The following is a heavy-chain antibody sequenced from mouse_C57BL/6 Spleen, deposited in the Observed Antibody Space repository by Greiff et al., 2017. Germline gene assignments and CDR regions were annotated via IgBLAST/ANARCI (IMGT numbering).Heavy chain of an antibody. Sequence: VQLKESGPELVKHGASVKISCKASGYSFTDYNMNWVKQSHGKSLEWIGVINPNYGTTSYNQKFKGKATLTVDQSSSTAYMQLNSLTSGDSAVYYCARGTYYGSSYWYFDFWGTGTTVTVSS. CDR3: ARGTYYGSSYWYFDF. CDR1: GYSFTDYN. J-gene: IGHJ1*03. CDR2: INPNYGTT. V-gene: IGHV1-39*01. D-gene: IGHD1-1*01.